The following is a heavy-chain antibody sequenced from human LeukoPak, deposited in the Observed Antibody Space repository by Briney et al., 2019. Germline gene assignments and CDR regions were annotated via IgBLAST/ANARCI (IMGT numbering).Heavy chain of an antibody. Sequence: SGGSLRLSCAASGFTFSSYGMHWVRQAPGKGVEWVAVIWYDGSNKYYADSVKGRFTISRDNSKNTLYLQMNSLRAEDTAVYYCARERVIHAQYYFDYWGQGTLVTVSS. CDR2: IWYDGSNK. V-gene: IGHV3-33*01. D-gene: IGHD2-2*01. CDR1: GFTFSSYG. CDR3: ARERVIHAQYYFDY. J-gene: IGHJ4*02.